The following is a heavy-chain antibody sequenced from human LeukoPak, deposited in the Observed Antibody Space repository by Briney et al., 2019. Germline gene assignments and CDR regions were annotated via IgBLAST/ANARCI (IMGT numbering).Heavy chain of an antibody. J-gene: IGHJ4*02. CDR3: ARDVIEDYSSNND. Sequence: GGSLRLSCAASGFTFRSYAMSWVRQTPGKGLEWVSSVNARGDSTHYAESVKGRFTISRDNSKNTMSLQMSSLRAEDTAVYYCARDVIEDYSSNNDWGQGTLVTVSS. CDR1: GFTFRSYA. D-gene: IGHD6-19*01. V-gene: IGHV3-23*01. CDR2: VNARGDST.